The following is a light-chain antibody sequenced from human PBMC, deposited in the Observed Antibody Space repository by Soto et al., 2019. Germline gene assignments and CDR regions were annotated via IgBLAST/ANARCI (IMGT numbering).Light chain of an antibody. V-gene: IGKV3-20*01. Sequence: EIVLTQSPDTLSLSPGEGAALSCRASHDVSVSLVWYRQRPGQSPRLLIHDASNRATGIPDRFSGSGSATDFTLTISRLEPEDFALYYCQHYGSSPITFGQGTRLEIK. CDR2: DAS. CDR3: QHYGSSPIT. J-gene: IGKJ5*01. CDR1: HDVSVS.